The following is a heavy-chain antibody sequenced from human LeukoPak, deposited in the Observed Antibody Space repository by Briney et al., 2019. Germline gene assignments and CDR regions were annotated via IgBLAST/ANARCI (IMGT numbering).Heavy chain of an antibody. V-gene: IGHV1-46*01. D-gene: IGHD1-26*01. CDR2: INPSGDST. CDR1: GGTFSSYA. J-gene: IGHJ5*02. CDR3: ARDNSVGDNAWWFDP. Sequence: ASVKVSCKASGGTFSSYAISWVRQAPGQGLEWMGIINPSGDSTSYAQKFQGRVTMTRDMSTSTDYMELSSLRSEDTAVYYCARDNSVGDNAWWFDPWGQGTLVTVS.